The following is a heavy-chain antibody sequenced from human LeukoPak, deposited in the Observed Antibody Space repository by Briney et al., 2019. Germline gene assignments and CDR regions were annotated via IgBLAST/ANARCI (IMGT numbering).Heavy chain of an antibody. J-gene: IGHJ4*02. Sequence: PGGSLRLSCTASGFTFSTYWMSWVRQAPGKGLEWVANIHPDGNEKYHVDSVKGRFTISRDNAKNSLYLQMNRLRDEDTAVYYCARGDDFSGDYWGQGTLVTVSS. CDR3: ARGDDFSGDY. CDR2: IHPDGNEK. V-gene: IGHV3-7*04. CDR1: GFTFSTYW. D-gene: IGHD2-21*02.